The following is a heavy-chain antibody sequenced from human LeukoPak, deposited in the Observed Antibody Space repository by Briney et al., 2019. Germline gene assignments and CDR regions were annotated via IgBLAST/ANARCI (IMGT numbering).Heavy chain of an antibody. D-gene: IGHD2-2*01. CDR1: GFTFSSYE. Sequence: QPGGSLRLSCAASGFTFSSYEMNWVRQAPGKGLEPVAYISGSGSTTSYADSVKGRFTISRDNAKNLLFLQMNSLRAEDTAVYYCARDGRGYCDKTSCRPFDSWGQGILVTVSS. J-gene: IGHJ4*02. CDR3: ARDGRGYCDKTSCRPFDS. CDR2: ISGSGSTT. V-gene: IGHV3-48*03.